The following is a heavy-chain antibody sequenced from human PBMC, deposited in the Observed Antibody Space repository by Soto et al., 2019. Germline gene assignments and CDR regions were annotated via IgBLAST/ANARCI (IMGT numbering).Heavy chain of an antibody. V-gene: IGHV1-2*02. CDR1: GYTFTGYY. J-gene: IGHJ5*02. D-gene: IGHD2-15*01. CDR2: INPNSGGT. Sequence: ASVKVSCKASGYTFTGYYMHWVRQAPGQGLEWMGWINPNSGGTNYAQKFQGRVTMTRDTSIGTAYMELSRLRSDDTAVYYCARVRGPVDRFDPWGQGTLVTVSS. CDR3: ARVRGPVDRFDP.